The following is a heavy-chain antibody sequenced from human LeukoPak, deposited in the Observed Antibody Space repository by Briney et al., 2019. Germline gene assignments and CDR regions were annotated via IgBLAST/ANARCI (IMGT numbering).Heavy chain of an antibody. J-gene: IGHJ4*02. Sequence: GGSLRLSCVASGFTFSDYWMSWVRQAPGKGLEWVANIKQDGSQTQYVDSVKGRFTISRDDAKNSLYLQMSSLRAEDTGVYYCARVEQQLPLDWGQGTLVTVSS. D-gene: IGHD6-13*01. CDR1: GFTFSDYW. CDR3: ARVEQQLPLD. V-gene: IGHV3-7*01. CDR2: IKQDGSQT.